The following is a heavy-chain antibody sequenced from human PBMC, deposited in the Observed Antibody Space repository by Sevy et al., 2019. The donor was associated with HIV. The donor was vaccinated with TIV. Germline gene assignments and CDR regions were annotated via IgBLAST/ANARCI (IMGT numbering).Heavy chain of an antibody. CDR2: VDPIRAGT. CDR3: VRIRFQTGAFDS. D-gene: IGHD7-27*01. V-gene: IGHV1-2*06. Sequence: ASVKVSCKASGYTFTGHYLHWVRQAPGRGLEWRGRVDPIRAGTNYAQKFKGRVTMARATSISTAYMELSRLRFDDTAMYYCVRIRFQTGAFDSWGQGTLVTVSS. CDR1: GYTFTGHY. J-gene: IGHJ4*02.